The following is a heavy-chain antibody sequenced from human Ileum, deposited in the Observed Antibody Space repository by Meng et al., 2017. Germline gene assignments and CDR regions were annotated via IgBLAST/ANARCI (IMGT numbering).Heavy chain of an antibody. CDR2: VYHSETH. J-gene: IGHJ4*02. CDR3: ARGGSSLERRPLDF. D-gene: IGHD1-1*01. CDR1: VGYSSNTNW. Sequence: RLQEQGPGAVKASGDLSRICSAVVGYSSNTNWWTWVRQPPGKGLEWMGDVYHSETHTYHPSLHSSDATTIDNTNNQSVLQLSIWTVAAAAVIYCARGGSSLERRPLDFWGQGTLVTVSS. V-gene: IGHV4-4*02.